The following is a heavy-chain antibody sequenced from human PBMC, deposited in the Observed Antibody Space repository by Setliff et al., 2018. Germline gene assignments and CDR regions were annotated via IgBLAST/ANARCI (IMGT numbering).Heavy chain of an antibody. D-gene: IGHD5-12*01. CDR1: GGSIINSYY. V-gene: IGHV4-4*07. Sequence: SETLSLTCTVSGGSIINSYYWSWIRQPAGKGLEWIGRISTSGNTNYNPPLKSRVTVSLDTSKNQFPLKLTSMTAADTAVYYCAKDQWVRSPPLYFSYSMDVWGQGTTVTVSS. J-gene: IGHJ6*02. CDR3: AKDQWVRSPPLYFSYSMDV. CDR2: ISTSGNT.